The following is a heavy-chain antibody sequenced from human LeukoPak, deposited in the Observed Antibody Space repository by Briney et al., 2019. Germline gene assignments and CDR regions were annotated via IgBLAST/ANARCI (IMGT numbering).Heavy chain of an antibody. D-gene: IGHD1-26*01. V-gene: IGHV1-2*02. CDR2: INPNSGGT. CDR3: ARDGSWVGPYYFDY. CDR1: GYTFTGYY. Sequence: ASVKVSCKASGYTFTGYYMHWVRQAPGQGLEWMGWINPNSGGTNYAQKFQGRVTMTRDTSISTAYMELSRLRSDDTAVYYCARDGSWVGPYYFDYWGQGTLVTVSS. J-gene: IGHJ4*02.